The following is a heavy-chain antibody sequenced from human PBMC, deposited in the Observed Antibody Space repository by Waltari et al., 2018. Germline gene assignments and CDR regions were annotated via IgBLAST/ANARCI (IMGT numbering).Heavy chain of an antibody. Sequence: QVQLVQSGAEVKKPGSSVKVSCKASVATFSSYVITWVRQAPGQGLEWMGGIILVPGTTNYAQKFQGRVTISTDVSTTTAYIDLSRLRSDDTAVYYCARGWLEVGPFDYWGQGTLVTVSS. V-gene: IGHV1-69*05. D-gene: IGHD2-2*01. CDR2: IILVPGTT. CDR3: ARGWLEVGPFDY. CDR1: VATFSSYV. J-gene: IGHJ4*02.